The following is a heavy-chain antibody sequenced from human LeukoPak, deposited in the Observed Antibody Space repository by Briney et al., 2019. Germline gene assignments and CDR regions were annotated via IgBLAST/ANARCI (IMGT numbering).Heavy chain of an antibody. V-gene: IGHV4-59*12. J-gene: IGHJ4*02. CDR2: ISYSGST. Sequence: PSETLSLTCTVSGGSINSYYWSWIRQPPGKGLEWIGYISYSGSTNYNPSLKSRVTISVDTSKNQFSLKLSSVTAADTAVYYCARVAGDSSGYYYEGGLFDYWGQGTLVTVSS. CDR1: GGSINSYY. D-gene: IGHD3-22*01. CDR3: ARVAGDSSGYYYEGGLFDY.